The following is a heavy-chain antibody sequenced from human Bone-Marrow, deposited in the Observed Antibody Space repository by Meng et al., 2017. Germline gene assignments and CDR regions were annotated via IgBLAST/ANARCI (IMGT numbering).Heavy chain of an antibody. D-gene: IGHD1-1*01. CDR1: GGSVTSSY. CDR3: ARWNEPVRAFDV. Sequence: GSLRLSCTVSGGSVTSSYWNWLRQSPEKGLEWIGFIYHTGATRQNPSLKSRVAMSVDTSKNQIFLWVTSVIAADTAVYYCARWNEPVRAFDVLDQGPLVTVSS. J-gene: IGHJ3*01. V-gene: IGHV4-59*02. CDR2: IYHTGAT.